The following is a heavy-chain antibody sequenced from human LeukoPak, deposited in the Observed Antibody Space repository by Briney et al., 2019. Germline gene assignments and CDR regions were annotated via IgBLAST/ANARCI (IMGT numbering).Heavy chain of an antibody. CDR2: ISSSSSYI. V-gene: IGHV3-21*01. J-gene: IGHJ4*02. Sequence: GGSLRLSCAASGFTLSSHSMNWVRQAPGKGLEWVSSISSSSSYIYYADSVKGRFTISRDNAKNSLYLQMNSLRAEDTAVYYCARDPHYYYDSSGVDYWGQGTLVTVSS. CDR3: ARDPHYYYDSSGVDY. CDR1: GFTLSSHS. D-gene: IGHD3-22*01.